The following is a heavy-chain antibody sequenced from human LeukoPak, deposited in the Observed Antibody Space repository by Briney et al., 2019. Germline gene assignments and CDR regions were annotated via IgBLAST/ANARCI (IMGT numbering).Heavy chain of an antibody. J-gene: IGHJ3*02. CDR1: GGSISSGDYY. Sequence: PSETLSLTCTVSGGSISSGDYYWSWIRQPPGKGLEWIGYISHSGNSYFNPSLKSRIILSVDTSKNQFSLKLSPVTAADTAVYYCARQPSTRYCSSATCYTLDIWGQGTMDTVSS. CDR3: ARQPSTRYCSSATCYTLDI. D-gene: IGHD2-2*02. CDR2: ISHSGNS. V-gene: IGHV4-30-4*08.